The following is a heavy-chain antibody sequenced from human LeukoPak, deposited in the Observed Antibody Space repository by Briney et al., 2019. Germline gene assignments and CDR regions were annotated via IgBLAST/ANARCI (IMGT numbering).Heavy chain of an antibody. D-gene: IGHD2-15*01. V-gene: IGHV3-74*01. Sequence: GGSLRLSCAASGFTFSSYWMHWVRQAPGKGLVGVSRINSDGRSTFYADSVKGRFTISRDNAKNTLYLQMNSLRAEDTAVYYCARESFCSGGSCYSGRAFDIWGQGTMVTVSS. CDR1: GFTFSSYW. CDR3: ARESFCSGGSCYSGRAFDI. CDR2: INSDGRST. J-gene: IGHJ3*02.